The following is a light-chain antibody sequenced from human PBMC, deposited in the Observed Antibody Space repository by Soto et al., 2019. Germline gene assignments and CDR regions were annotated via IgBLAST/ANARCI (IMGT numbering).Light chain of an antibody. V-gene: IGKV3-11*01. Sequence: IVFTQSPATLSLSPGEIATLSCRASQSVSTYLAWYQQKPGQAPRLLIYDASKRATGIPARFSGSGSGTDFTLTITSLESEDFAVYYCQQYNNWPITFGQGTRLEIK. CDR2: DAS. CDR1: QSVSTY. CDR3: QQYNNWPIT. J-gene: IGKJ5*01.